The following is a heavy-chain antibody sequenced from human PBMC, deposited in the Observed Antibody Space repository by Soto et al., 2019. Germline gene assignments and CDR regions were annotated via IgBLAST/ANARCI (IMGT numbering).Heavy chain of an antibody. Sequence: GGSLRLSCETSGFAFGEYTMHWVRQAPGKGLEWVSLISWDGSSTYYTDSAKGRFTISRDISKNSLYLQMDGLTVEDTALYFCERTLKYYYVYHDFDFWGQGTMVTVSS. D-gene: IGHD3-10*02. J-gene: IGHJ3*01. CDR1: GFAFGEYT. CDR3: ERTLKYYYVYHDFDF. V-gene: IGHV3-43*01. CDR2: ISWDGSST.